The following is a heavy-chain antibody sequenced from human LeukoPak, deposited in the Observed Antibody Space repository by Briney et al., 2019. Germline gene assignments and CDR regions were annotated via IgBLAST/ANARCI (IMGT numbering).Heavy chain of an antibody. CDR2: INPNSGGT. V-gene: IGHV1-2*02. J-gene: IGHJ4*02. CDR1: GYTFTGYY. CDR3: ARVGPVGSSWVSPNFDY. D-gene: IGHD6-13*01. Sequence: GASVKVSCKASGYTFTGYYMHWVRQAPGQGLEWMGWINPNSGGTNYAQKFQGRVTMTRDTSISTAYMELSRLRSDDTAVYYCARVGPVGSSWVSPNFDYWGQGTLVTVSS.